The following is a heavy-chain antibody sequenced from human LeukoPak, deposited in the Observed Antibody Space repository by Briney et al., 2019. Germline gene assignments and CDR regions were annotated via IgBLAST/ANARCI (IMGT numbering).Heavy chain of an antibody. J-gene: IGHJ5*02. V-gene: IGHV4-4*07. Sequence: PSETLSLTCTVSGGSISSYYWSWIRQPAGKGLEWIGRINTSGNSNYNPSLRSRVTMPVDTSKNQFSLNLSSVTAADTAVYYCAREGGGPRWLDPRGQGTLVTVSS. CDR3: AREGGGPRWLDP. D-gene: IGHD6-25*01. CDR1: GGSISSYY. CDR2: INTSGNS.